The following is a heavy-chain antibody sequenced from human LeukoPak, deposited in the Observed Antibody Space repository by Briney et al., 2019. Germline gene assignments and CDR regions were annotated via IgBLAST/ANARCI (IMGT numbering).Heavy chain of an antibody. Sequence: GGSLRLSCAASGFTFSSYGMHWVRQAPGKGLEWVAFIRYDGSNKYYADSVKGRFTISRDNSKNTLYLQMNSLRAEDTAVYYCAREKSGSGYDFSFDYWGQGTLVTVSS. J-gene: IGHJ4*02. D-gene: IGHD5-12*01. CDR2: IRYDGSNK. CDR3: AREKSGSGYDFSFDY. V-gene: IGHV3-30*02. CDR1: GFTFSSYG.